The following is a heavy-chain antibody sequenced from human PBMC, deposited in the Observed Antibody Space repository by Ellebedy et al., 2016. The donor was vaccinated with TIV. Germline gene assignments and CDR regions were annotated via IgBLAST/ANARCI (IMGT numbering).Heavy chain of an antibody. CDR1: GFTFSDYS. D-gene: IGHD5-12*01. CDR2: ISSSSSTI. Sequence: PGGSLRLSCAASGFTFSDYSMNRVRQAPGKGLEWVSYISSSSSTIYYADSVKGRFTISRDNAKNSLYLQMNSLRDEDTAVYYCARSGYSGYGALTTVEAKRLDYWGQGTLVTVSS. CDR3: ARSGYSGYGALTTVEAKRLDY. V-gene: IGHV3-48*02. J-gene: IGHJ4*02.